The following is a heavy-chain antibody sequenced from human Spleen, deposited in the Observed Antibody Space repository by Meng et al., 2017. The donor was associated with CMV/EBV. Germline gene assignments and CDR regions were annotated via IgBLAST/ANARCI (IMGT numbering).Heavy chain of an antibody. Sequence: SQTLSLTCAISGDTVSSNRAGWNWIRQSPSRGLEWLGRIYYRSKWFHDYAGSVTSRLTIDPDTSRNQLSLQLTSVTPDDTAVYYCARSRYDYASGTYYYGMDVWGQGTTVTVSS. CDR2: IYYRSKWFH. CDR1: GDTVSSNRAG. D-gene: IGHD3-10*01. CDR3: ARSRYDYASGTYYYGMDV. J-gene: IGHJ6*02. V-gene: IGHV6-1*01.